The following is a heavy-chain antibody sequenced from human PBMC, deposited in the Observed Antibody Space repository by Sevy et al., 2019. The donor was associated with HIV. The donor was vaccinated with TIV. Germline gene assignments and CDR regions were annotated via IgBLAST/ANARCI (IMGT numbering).Heavy chain of an antibody. Sequence: GGSLRLSCTTSGFTFGDYAMNWVRQAPEKGLEWVAFLKSKADGGTVDHAASVKGRFTISRDDSKSIAYLQMNDLTTEDTGVYYCTRWKGLQSICDYWGQGALVTVSS. J-gene: IGHJ4*02. CDR3: TRWKGLQSICDY. D-gene: IGHD1-1*01. CDR1: GFTFGDYA. CDR2: LKSKADGGTV. V-gene: IGHV3-49*04.